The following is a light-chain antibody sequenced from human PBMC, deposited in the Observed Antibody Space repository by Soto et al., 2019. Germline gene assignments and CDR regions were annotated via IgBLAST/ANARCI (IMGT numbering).Light chain of an antibody. CDR3: QQYDISPWT. CDR1: QTIYSN. Sequence: IVMTQSPATLSVSPGERATLSCRAGQTIYSNVAWYQQRPGQAPRLLIYDSSTRATGFPDRFSGSGSGTDFTLTIIRLEPEDFAVYYCQQYDISPWTFGQGTKVDIK. CDR2: DSS. V-gene: IGKV3D-15*01. J-gene: IGKJ1*01.